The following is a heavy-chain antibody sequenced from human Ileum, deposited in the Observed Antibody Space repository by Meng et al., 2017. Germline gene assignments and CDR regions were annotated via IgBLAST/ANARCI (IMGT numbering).Heavy chain of an antibody. CDR1: GGSISSGGDY. D-gene: IGHD1-1*01. CDR3: ARVGTAYFDY. V-gene: IGHV4-31*03. CDR2: TCDSGST. J-gene: IGHJ4*02. Sequence: VQLQESGPGLGKPSQTLSLTCTVSGGSISSGGDYWSWIRQHPGKGLEWMGYTCDSGSTYYNPTLKSRIAISGATYKNQCSLKLSYVAAADTAVYYCARVGTAYFDYWGQGTLVTVSS.